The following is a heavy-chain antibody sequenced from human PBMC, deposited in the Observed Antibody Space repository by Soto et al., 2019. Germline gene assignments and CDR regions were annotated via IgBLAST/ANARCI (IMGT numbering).Heavy chain of an antibody. CDR2: ISRSGDIT. J-gene: IGHJ6*02. CDR3: VKDSGGEKCPCMDV. CDR1: GFNFRNHA. D-gene: IGHD3-10*01. V-gene: IGHV3-23*01. Sequence: EVQLLESGGGLVQPGGSLRLSCEASGFNFRNHAMTWVRQAPGKGPEWVSSISRSGDITYYVDSVKGRFIISRDNSKNTLYHQMNGLSAEDAAIYYCVKDSGGEKCPCMDVWGQGTTVTVS.